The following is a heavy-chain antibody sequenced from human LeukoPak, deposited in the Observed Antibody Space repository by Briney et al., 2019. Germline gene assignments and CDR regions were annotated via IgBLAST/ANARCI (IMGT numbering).Heavy chain of an antibody. J-gene: IGHJ4*02. D-gene: IGHD3-22*01. Sequence: SVKVSCKASGGTFTNYAFTWVRQAPGQGLEWMGRIIPMFGITNYAQKFQGSVTITADKSSDTAYMELSSLRSEDAAMYYCATGGINHFDSSGYYNFWGQGTLVTVSS. CDR2: IIPMFGIT. CDR1: GGTFTNYA. CDR3: ATGGINHFDSSGYYNF. V-gene: IGHV1-69*04.